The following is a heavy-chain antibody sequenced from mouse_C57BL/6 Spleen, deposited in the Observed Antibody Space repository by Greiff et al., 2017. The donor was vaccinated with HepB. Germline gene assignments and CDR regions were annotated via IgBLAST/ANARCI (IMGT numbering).Heavy chain of an antibody. CDR2: IDPENGDT. J-gene: IGHJ4*01. V-gene: IGHV14-4*01. CDR1: GFNIKDDY. D-gene: IGHD2-4*01. Sequence: EVQLQQSGAELVRPGASVKLSCTASGFNIKDDYMHWVKQRPEQGLEWIGWIDPENGDTEYASKFQGKATITADTSSNTAYLQLSSLTSEDTAVYYWTTGDYDGDAMDYWGQGTSVTVSS. CDR3: TTGDYDGDAMDY.